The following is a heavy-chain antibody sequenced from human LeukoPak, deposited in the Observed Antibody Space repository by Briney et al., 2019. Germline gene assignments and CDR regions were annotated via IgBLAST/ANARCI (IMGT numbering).Heavy chain of an antibody. Sequence: GESLKISCKGSGYSLTSYWIGWVRQMPGKGLEWMGSIYPGDSDTRYSPSFQGQVTISADKSISTAYLQWSSLKASDTAMYYCARHLGSSSRHYYYYMDVWGKGTTVTVSS. CDR1: GYSLTSYW. V-gene: IGHV5-51*01. CDR3: ARHLGSSSRHYYYYMDV. CDR2: IYPGDSDT. D-gene: IGHD6-6*01. J-gene: IGHJ6*03.